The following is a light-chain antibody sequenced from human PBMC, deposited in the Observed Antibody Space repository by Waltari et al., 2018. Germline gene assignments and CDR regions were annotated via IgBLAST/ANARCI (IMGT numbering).Light chain of an antibody. CDR1: QSVLYSSNNKNY. CDR3: QQYYSIPYT. J-gene: IGKJ2*01. Sequence: DIVMTQSPDSLAVSLGERATINCKSSQSVLYSSNNKNYLAWYQQKPGQPPKLLIHWASTRESGVPGRFSGSGSGTDFTLTISSLQAEDVAVYYCQQYYSIPYTFGQGTKLEIK. V-gene: IGKV4-1*01. CDR2: WAS.